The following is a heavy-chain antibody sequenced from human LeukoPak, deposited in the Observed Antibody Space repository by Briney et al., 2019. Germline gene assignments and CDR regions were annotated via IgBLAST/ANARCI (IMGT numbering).Heavy chain of an antibody. Sequence: ASVKVSCKASGGTFSSYAISWVRQAPGQGLEWMGRITPILGIANYAQKFQGRVTITADKSTSTAYMELSSLRSEDTAVYYCASPPSGSYGAFDIWGQGTMVTVSS. CDR1: GGTFSSYA. J-gene: IGHJ3*02. CDR2: ITPILGIA. D-gene: IGHD3-3*01. CDR3: ASPPSGSYGAFDI. V-gene: IGHV1-69*04.